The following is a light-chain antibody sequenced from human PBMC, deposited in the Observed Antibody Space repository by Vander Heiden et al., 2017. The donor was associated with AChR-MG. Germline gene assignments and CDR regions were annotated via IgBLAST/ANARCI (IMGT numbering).Light chain of an antibody. V-gene: IGLV2-23*02. J-gene: IGLJ2*01. CDR1: NSDVGSYNL. Sequence: QSALTQPASVSGAPGPSITISCTGANSDVGSYNLVSWYQQHPGKVPKLMIYEVTKRPSGVSNRFSGSKSGSTASLTISGLQAEDEAAYYCCSYAGSSTVIFGGGTKLTVL. CDR2: EVT. CDR3: CSYAGSSTVI.